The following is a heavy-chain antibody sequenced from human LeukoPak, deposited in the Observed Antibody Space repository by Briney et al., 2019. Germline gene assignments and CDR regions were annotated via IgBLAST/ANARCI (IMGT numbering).Heavy chain of an antibody. CDR1: GASISSYY. CDR3: ARGRYSGSHAVSPFDY. J-gene: IGHJ4*02. CDR2: IYTSGST. Sequence: SQTLSLTCTVSGASISSYYWSWIRQPAGKGLEWLGRIYTSGSTNYNPSLKSRVTMSVDTSKNQFSLKLSSVTAADTAVYYCARGRYSGSHAVSPFDYWGQGTLVTVSS. V-gene: IGHV4-4*07. D-gene: IGHD1-26*01.